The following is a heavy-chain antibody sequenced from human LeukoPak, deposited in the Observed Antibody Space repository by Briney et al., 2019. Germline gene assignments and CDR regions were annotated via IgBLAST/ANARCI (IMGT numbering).Heavy chain of an antibody. CDR2: ISYDGSNK. D-gene: IGHD2-2*01. J-gene: IGHJ4*02. Sequence: GGSLRLSCAASGFTFSSYAMHWVRQAPGKGLEWVAVISYDGSNKYYADSVKGRFTISRDNSKNTLYLQMNSLRAEDTAVHYCARVRYCSSTSCFAYFDYWGQGTLVTVSS. V-gene: IGHV3-30*04. CDR3: ARVRYCSSTSCFAYFDY. CDR1: GFTFSSYA.